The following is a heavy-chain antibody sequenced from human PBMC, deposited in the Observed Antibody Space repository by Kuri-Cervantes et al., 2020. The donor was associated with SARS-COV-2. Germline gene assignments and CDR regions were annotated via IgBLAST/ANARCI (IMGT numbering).Heavy chain of an antibody. Sequence: SETLSLTCTVSGGSISSSYWSWIRQPPGKGLEWIGYIYYSGSVSYSPSLMSRVTISVDTSKNQFSLRLTSVTAADAAVYYCTTVTPTSVFDFWGQGTLVTVSS. D-gene: IGHD4-17*01. J-gene: IGHJ4*02. CDR2: IYYSGSV. CDR1: GGSISSSY. CDR3: TTVTPTSVFDF. V-gene: IGHV4-59*01.